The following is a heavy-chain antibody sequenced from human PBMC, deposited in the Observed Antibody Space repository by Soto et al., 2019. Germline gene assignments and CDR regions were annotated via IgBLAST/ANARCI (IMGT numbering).Heavy chain of an antibody. J-gene: IGHJ6*02. CDR1: GGTFSSYA. V-gene: IGHV1-69*06. Sequence: ASVKVSCKASGGTFSSYAISWVRQAPGQGLEWMGGIIPIFGTANYAQKFQGRVTITADKSTSTAYMELSSLRSEDTAVYYCAREARKLGYCSGGSCYSGGVYYYYGIDVWGQGTTVTVYS. CDR2: IIPIFGTA. CDR3: AREARKLGYCSGGSCYSGGVYYYYGIDV. D-gene: IGHD2-15*01.